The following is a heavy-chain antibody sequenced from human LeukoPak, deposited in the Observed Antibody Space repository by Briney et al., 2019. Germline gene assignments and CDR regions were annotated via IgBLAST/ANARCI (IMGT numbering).Heavy chain of an antibody. V-gene: IGHV1-69*05. CDR2: IIPIFGTA. Sequence: ASVKVSCKASGGTFSIYAISWVRPAPGQGLECMGGIIPIFGTANYAQKFQGRVTITTDESTSTAYMELSSLRSEDTAVYYCARCLGYSGYDWYYFDYWGQGTLVTVSS. J-gene: IGHJ4*02. CDR1: GGTFSIYA. CDR3: ARCLGYSGYDWYYFDY. D-gene: IGHD5-12*01.